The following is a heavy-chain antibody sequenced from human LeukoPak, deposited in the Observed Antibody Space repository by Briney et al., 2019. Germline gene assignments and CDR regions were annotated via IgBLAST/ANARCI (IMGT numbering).Heavy chain of an antibody. D-gene: IGHD2-2*01. Sequence: GGSLRLSCAASGFTFSSYSMNWVRQAPGEGLEWVSSISGSGSFIYYADSVKGRFTISRDNARNSLFLQMNSLRAEDTAVYYCARDLRYCSSASCSENGAFDIWGQGTMVTDSS. V-gene: IGHV3-21*01. CDR1: GFTFSSYS. J-gene: IGHJ3*02. CDR3: ARDLRYCSSASCSENGAFDI. CDR2: ISGSGSFI.